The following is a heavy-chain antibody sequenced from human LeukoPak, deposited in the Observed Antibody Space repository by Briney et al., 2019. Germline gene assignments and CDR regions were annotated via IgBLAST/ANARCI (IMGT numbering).Heavy chain of an antibody. V-gene: IGHV4-30-4*01. J-gene: IGHJ3*02. CDR2: IYYSGST. D-gene: IGHD3-3*01. CDR1: GGSISSGDYY. CDR3: ARGRTTIITIFGVVENAFDI. Sequence: PSETLSLTCTVSGGSISSGDYYWSWIRQPPGKGLEWIGYIYYSGSTYYNPSLKSRVTISVDTSKNQFSLKLSSVTAADTAVYYCARGRTTIITIFGVVENAFDIWGQGTMVTVSS.